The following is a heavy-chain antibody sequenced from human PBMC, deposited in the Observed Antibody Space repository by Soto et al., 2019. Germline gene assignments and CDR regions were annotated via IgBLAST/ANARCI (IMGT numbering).Heavy chain of an antibody. CDR2: VYYTGDT. CDR3: ARLGASRTLV. D-gene: IGHD7-27*01. Sequence: QVQLQESGPRLVKPSETLSVTCNVSGGSINSYYWSWIRQSPGKGLEWIGYVYYTGDTNYNPSLKRRVTLSVDPSKSQFSLKLNSVTAADTAVYFCARLGASRTLVWGQGTMVTVSS. CDR1: GGSINSYY. V-gene: IGHV4-59*01. J-gene: IGHJ3*01.